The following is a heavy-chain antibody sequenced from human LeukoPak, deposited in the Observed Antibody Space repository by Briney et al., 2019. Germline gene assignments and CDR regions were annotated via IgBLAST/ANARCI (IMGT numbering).Heavy chain of an antibody. J-gene: IGHJ4*02. D-gene: IGHD3-10*01. CDR1: GFTFSGSA. CDR3: TRLITMVRGVNIFDY. V-gene: IGHV3-73*01. CDR2: IRSTANGYAT. Sequence: GGSLRLSCAASGFTFSGSALHWVRQASGKGLEWVGRIRSTANGYATAYAASVKGRFTISRDDSKNTAYLQMDSLKTEDTAVYYCTRLITMVRGVNIFDYWGQGTLVTVSS.